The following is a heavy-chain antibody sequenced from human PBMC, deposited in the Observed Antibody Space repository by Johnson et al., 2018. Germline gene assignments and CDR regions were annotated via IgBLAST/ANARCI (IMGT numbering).Heavy chain of an antibody. CDR2: ISWNSGTI. D-gene: IGHD4-17*01. Sequence: EVQLVESGGALVQPGRSLRLSCAASGFTFDDYAMHWVRQAPGKGLEWVSGISWNSGTIGYADSVQGRFTISRDNAKNSLYLQMNSLGAEDTALYYCAKDIRDGDYSWYYGMDVWGQGTTVTVSS. CDR1: GFTFDDYA. V-gene: IGHV3-9*01. J-gene: IGHJ6*02. CDR3: AKDIRDGDYSWYYGMDV.